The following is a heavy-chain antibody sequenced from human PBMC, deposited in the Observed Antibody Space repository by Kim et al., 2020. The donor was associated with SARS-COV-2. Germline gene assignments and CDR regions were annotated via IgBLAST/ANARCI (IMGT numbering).Heavy chain of an antibody. J-gene: IGHJ4*02. Sequence: GGSLRLSCAASGFTFSDYYMGWVRQAPGKGLKWISYISHTANTIYYAASLRGRFTISRASAKNSLYLQMNSLRAEDTAVYYCARAVGAGEGFDYWGQGT. V-gene: IGHV3-11*04. CDR2: ISHTANTI. CDR3: ARAVGAGEGFDY. D-gene: IGHD1-26*01. CDR1: GFTFSDYY.